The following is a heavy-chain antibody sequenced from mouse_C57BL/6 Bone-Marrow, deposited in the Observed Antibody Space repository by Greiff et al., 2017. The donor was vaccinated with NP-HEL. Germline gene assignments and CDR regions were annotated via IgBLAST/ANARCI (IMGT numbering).Heavy chain of an antibody. J-gene: IGHJ1*03. CDR2: IYPSSGNT. V-gene: IGHV1-81*01. CDR1: GYTFTSYG. CDR3: AVGPYWYFDV. D-gene: IGHD3-3*01. Sequence: QVQLQQSGAELARPGASVKLSCTASGYTFTSYGISWVKQRTGQGLEWIGEIYPSSGNTYYNEKFQGKATLTADKSSSTAYMELRSLTSEDSAVYFCAVGPYWYFDVWGTGTTVTVSS.